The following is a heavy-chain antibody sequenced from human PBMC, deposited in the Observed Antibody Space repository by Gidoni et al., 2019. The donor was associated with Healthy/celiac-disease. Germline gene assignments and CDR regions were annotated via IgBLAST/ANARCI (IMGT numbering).Heavy chain of an antibody. V-gene: IGHV3-48*03. CDR2: ISSSGITI. Sequence: EVQLVESGGGLVQPGGSLRLSCAASGFTFSSYEMNWVRQAPGKGLEWVSYISSSGITIYYADSVKGRFTISRDNAKNSLYLQMNSLRAEDTAVYYCARTHDYGEYVDYWGQGTLVTVSS. CDR3: ARTHDYGEYVDY. CDR1: GFTFSSYE. D-gene: IGHD4-17*01. J-gene: IGHJ4*02.